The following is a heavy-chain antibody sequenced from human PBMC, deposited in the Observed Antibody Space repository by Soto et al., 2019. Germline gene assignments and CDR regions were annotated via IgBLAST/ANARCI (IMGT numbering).Heavy chain of an antibody. CDR3: ATRMVRGVTYDAFDI. Sequence: SETLSLTCTVSGGSISSYYWSWIRQPPGKGLEWIGYIYYSGSTNYNPSLKSRVTISVDTSKNQFSLKLSSVTAADTAVYYCATRMVRGVTYDAFDIWGQGTMVTVS. D-gene: IGHD3-10*01. CDR1: GGSISSYY. CDR2: IYYSGST. J-gene: IGHJ3*02. V-gene: IGHV4-59*01.